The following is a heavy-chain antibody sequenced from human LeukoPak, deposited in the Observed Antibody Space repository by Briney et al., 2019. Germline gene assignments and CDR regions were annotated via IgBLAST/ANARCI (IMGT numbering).Heavy chain of an antibody. CDR1: GFTFSTYG. Sequence: PGGSLRLSCAASGFTFSTYGMHWVRQAPGKGLEWMAVISYDGINKDYADSVKGRFTVSRDNSKNTLYLQMYSLRAEDTAVYFCARDFDTLTGYYWKSFDYWGQGTLVTVSS. CDR3: ARDFDTLTGYYWKSFDY. D-gene: IGHD3-9*01. J-gene: IGHJ4*02. CDR2: ISYDGINK. V-gene: IGHV3-30*03.